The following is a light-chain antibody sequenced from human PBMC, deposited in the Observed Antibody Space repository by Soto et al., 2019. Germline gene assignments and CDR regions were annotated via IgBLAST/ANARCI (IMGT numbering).Light chain of an antibody. V-gene: IGKV1-39*01. CDR1: QNINTY. CDR3: QETSSAPFT. Sequence: DIQLTPSPSSLSASVGDRVTMTCGASQNINTYLNWYQQKAGKAPKLLIFDTSTLQSGVPSRFSGTGSRTHFTLTISSLQPEDFATYYCQETSSAPFTFGPGTTVDI. J-gene: IGKJ3*01. CDR2: DTS.